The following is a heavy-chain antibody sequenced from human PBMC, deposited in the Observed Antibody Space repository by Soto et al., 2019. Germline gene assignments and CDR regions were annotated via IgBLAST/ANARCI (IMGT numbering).Heavy chain of an antibody. CDR1: GFTFSSYA. J-gene: IGHJ6*02. V-gene: IGHV3-30-3*01. Sequence: QVQLVESGGGVVQPGRSLRLSCAASGFTFSSYAMHWVRQAPGKGLEWVAVISYDGSNKYYADSVKGRFTISRDNSKNPLYLQMNSLRAEDTAVYYCARDYYGSGRHIPWGYYYYGMDVWGQGTTVTVSS. CDR3: ARDYYGSGRHIPWGYYYYGMDV. CDR2: ISYDGSNK. D-gene: IGHD3-10*01.